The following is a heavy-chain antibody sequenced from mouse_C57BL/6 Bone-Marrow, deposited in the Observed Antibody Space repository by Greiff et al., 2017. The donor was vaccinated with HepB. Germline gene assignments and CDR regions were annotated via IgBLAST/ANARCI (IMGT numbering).Heavy chain of an antibody. CDR3: ARGTTVVATRDFDV. D-gene: IGHD1-1*01. V-gene: IGHV1-72*01. CDR1: GYTFTSYW. J-gene: IGHJ1*03. Sequence: QVQLQQPGAELVKPGASVKLSCKASGYTFTSYWLHWVKQRPGRGLEWIGRIDPTSGGTKYNEKFKRKATLTVDKPSSTAYMQLSILTSEDSAVYYCARGTTVVATRDFDVWGTGTTVTVSS. CDR2: IDPTSGGT.